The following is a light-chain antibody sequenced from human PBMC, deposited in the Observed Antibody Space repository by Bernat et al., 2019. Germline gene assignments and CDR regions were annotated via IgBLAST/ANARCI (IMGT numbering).Light chain of an antibody. CDR2: DSS. CDR3: QQYDNVPPNT. CDR1: QDIANF. Sequence: DIQLTQSPSSLSASVGDRVTITCQASQDIANFLNWYQQKPGKAPKLLIYDSSTLESGVPSRFSGERSWTNFTFTISSLQPDDIATYYCQQYDNVPPNTFGQGTRLNIK. J-gene: IGKJ5*01. V-gene: IGKV1-33*01.